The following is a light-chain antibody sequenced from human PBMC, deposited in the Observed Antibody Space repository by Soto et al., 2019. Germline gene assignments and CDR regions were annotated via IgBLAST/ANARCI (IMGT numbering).Light chain of an antibody. V-gene: IGLV1-40*01. CDR2: GNS. CDR1: SSNIGEGYD. Sequence: QSVLTQPPSVSGAPGQRVTISCTGSSSNIGEGYDVHWYQQLPGTAPKLLIYGNSNRPSGVPDRFSGSKSGTSASLAITGLQADNEADYYCSSYVSSRTYVFGTGTKLTVL. CDR3: SSYVSSRTYV. J-gene: IGLJ1*01.